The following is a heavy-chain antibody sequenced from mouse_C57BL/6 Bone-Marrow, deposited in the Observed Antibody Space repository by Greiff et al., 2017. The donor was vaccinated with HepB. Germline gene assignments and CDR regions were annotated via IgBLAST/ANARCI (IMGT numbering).Heavy chain of an antibody. V-gene: IGHV1-55*01. CDR3: ARPGLLKLLGAMDY. D-gene: IGHD3-2*02. CDR2: IYPGSGST. CDR1: GYTFTSYW. Sequence: VQLQQPGAELVKPGASVKMSCKASGYTFTSYWITWVKQRPGQGLEWIGDIYPGSGSTNYNEKFKSKATLTVDKSSSTAYMQLSSLTSEDSAVYCAARPGLLKLLGAMDYWGQGTSVTVSS. J-gene: IGHJ4*01.